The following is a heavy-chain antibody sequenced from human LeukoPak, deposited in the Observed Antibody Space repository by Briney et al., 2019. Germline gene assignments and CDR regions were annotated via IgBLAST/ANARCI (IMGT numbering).Heavy chain of an antibody. D-gene: IGHD2-2*02. V-gene: IGHV1-18*01. CDR2: ISAYNGNT. CDR3: ARDRDCSSTSCYKFDY. CDR1: GYTFTSYG. J-gene: IGHJ4*02. Sequence: ASVKVSCKASGYTFTSYGISWVRQAPGQGLEWMGWISAYNGNTNYAQKLQGRVTMTTDTSTSTAYMELSSLRSEDTAVYYCARDRDCSSTSCYKFDYWGQGTLVTVSS.